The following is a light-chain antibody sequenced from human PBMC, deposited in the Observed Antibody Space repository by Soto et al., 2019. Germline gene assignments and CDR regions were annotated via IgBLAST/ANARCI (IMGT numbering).Light chain of an antibody. V-gene: IGKV3-20*01. J-gene: IGKJ1*01. CDR1: QSVSSSY. Sequence: DIVLTQSPGSLSLSPGDRATLSCRASQSVSSSYLAWYQQKPGQAPRFLIYAASSRPTGIPARFSGSGSGTDFTLTISRLQPEDFAAYYCQQSYNSPQTFGQGTKVDIK. CDR2: AAS. CDR3: QQSYNSPQT.